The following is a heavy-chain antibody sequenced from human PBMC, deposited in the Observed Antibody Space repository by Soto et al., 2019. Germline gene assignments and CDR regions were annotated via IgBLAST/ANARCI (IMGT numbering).Heavy chain of an antibody. V-gene: IGHV1-8*01. CDR2: MNPNSGNT. CDR1: GYTFTSYD. CDR3: ARDRRIKIFRKGRFDT. D-gene: IGHD3-3*01. Sequence: ASVKVSCKASGYTFTSYDINWVRQATGQGLEWMGWMNPNSGNTGYAQKFQGRVTMTRNTSISTAYMELSSLRSEDTAVYYCARDRRIKIFRKGRFDTWGQGTLVTVSS. J-gene: IGHJ5*02.